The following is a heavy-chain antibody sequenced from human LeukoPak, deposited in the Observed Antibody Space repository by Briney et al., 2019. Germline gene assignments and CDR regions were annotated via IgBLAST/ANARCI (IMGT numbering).Heavy chain of an antibody. CDR3: ARQIGFCSDGTCYFDD. CDR1: GFAFSNYA. D-gene: IGHD2-15*01. Sequence: GGSLRLSCTASGFAFSNYAMSWVRQAPGKGLEGVSAISTGGGDTYHADSVKGRFTISRDQSKNTLYLQMNSLRDEDMAMYYCARQIGFCSDGTCYFDDWGQGTLVTVSS. J-gene: IGHJ4*02. CDR2: ISTGGGDT. V-gene: IGHV3-23*01.